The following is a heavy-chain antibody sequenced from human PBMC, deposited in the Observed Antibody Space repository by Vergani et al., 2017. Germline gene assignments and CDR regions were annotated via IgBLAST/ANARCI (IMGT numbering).Heavy chain of an antibody. CDR1: GGTFSSYA. V-gene: IGHV1-69*13. D-gene: IGHD4-17*01. CDR3: ARDGDSNYGDYGWFDP. J-gene: IGHJ5*02. CDR2: IIPIFGTA. Sequence: QVQLVQSGAEVKKPGSSVKVSCKASGGTFSSYAISWVRQAPGQGLEWMGRIIPIFGTANYAQKFQGRVTITADESTSTAYMELSSLRSEDTAVYHCARDGDSNYGDYGWFDPWGQGTLVTVSS.